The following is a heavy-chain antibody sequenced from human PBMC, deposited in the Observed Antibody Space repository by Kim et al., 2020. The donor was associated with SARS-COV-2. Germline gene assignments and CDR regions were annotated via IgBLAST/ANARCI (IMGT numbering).Heavy chain of an antibody. D-gene: IGHD6-13*01. V-gene: IGHV3-48*01. CDR1: GFTFSTYS. Sequence: GGSLRLSCAASGFTFSTYSVNWIRQAPGKGLEWISYIRSSDTTIQYADSVKGRFTISTDNARNSLYLQMNSLRAEDTAVYYCARVPVGSSSWYYFDYWGRGTLVTVSS. J-gene: IGHJ4*02. CDR2: IRSSDTTI. CDR3: ARVPVGSSSWYYFDY.